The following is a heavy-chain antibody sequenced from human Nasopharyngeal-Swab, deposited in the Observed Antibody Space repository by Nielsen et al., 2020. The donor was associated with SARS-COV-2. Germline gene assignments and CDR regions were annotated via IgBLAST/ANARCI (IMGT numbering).Heavy chain of an antibody. CDR3: ARILVGRYYGSGSYYYFDY. D-gene: IGHD3-10*01. V-gene: IGHV2-70*01. CDR2: IDWDDDK. J-gene: IGHJ4*02. Sequence: CGRTLVKPTQTVTLTCTFSGFSLSTSGMCVSWIRQPPGKALEWLALIDWDDDKYYSTSLKTRLTISKDTSKNQVVLTMTNMDPVDTATYYCARILVGRYYGSGSYYYFDYWGQGTLVTVSS. CDR1: GFSLSTSGMC.